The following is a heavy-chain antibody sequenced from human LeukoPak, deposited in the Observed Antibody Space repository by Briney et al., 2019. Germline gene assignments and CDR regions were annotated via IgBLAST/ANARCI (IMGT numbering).Heavy chain of an antibody. CDR1: GGSFSGYY. J-gene: IGHJ4*02. Sequence: PSETLSLTCAVYGGSFSGYYWSWIRQPPGKGLEWIGEINHSGSTNYNPSLKSRVTISVDTSKNQFSLKLSSVTAADTAVYYCAGGSSPGLFDYWGQGTLVTVSS. CDR3: AGGSSPGLFDY. D-gene: IGHD6-6*01. CDR2: INHSGST. V-gene: IGHV4-34*01.